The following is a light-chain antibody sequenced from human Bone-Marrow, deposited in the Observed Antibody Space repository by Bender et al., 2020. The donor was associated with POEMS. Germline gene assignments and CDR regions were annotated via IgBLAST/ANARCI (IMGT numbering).Light chain of an antibody. Sequence: QSALSQPASVSGSPGQSITMSCTGTSSDVGAYTSVSWYQQHPGKAPKLLISSVSVRPSGISNRFSASKSGNTASLTVSWLQAEDEADYYCCSYTIENTFVFGSGTKVTVL. CDR2: SVS. J-gene: IGLJ1*01. V-gene: IGLV2-14*03. CDR3: CSYTIENTFV. CDR1: SSDVGAYTS.